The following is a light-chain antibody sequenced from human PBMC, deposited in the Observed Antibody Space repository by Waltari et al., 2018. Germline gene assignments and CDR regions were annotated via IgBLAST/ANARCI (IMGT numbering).Light chain of an antibody. V-gene: IGKV3-11*01. CDR3: QQHSNWSIT. Sequence: IVFTPSPATLSLSPGQRPTLSCRASQGVRSYLAWYQQKPEQAPRLLIYDASNRATGIPERFSGSGSGTDFTLTISSLEPEDFAAYXCQQHSNWSITFGXATKVEIK. CDR1: QGVRSY. CDR2: DAS. J-gene: IGKJ4*02.